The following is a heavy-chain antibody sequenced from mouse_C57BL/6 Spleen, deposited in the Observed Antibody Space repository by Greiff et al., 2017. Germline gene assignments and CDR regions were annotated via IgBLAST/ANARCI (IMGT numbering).Heavy chain of an antibody. D-gene: IGHD2-13*01. CDR1: GYTFTGYG. CDR2: IYPRSGNT. V-gene: IGHV1-81*01. Sequence: QVQLQQSGAELVRPGASVKLSCKASGYTFTGYGISWVKQRPGQGLEWIGEIYPRSGNTYYNEKFKGKATLTADKSSSTAYMELRSLTSEDSAVYVCASSYYSDYDYWGQGTSVTVSS. CDR3: ASSYYSDYDY. J-gene: IGHJ4*01.